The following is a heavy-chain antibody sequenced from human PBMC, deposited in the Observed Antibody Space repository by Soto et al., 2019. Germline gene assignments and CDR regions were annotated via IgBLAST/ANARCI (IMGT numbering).Heavy chain of an antibody. J-gene: IGHJ2*01. CDR1: GFPSSTYA. V-gene: IGHV3-23*01. CDR3: TKSDGCGGGACYTGTYYYFDV. Sequence: DVQLLESGGGLVEPGGSLTLSCAASGFPSSTYALNWVRQAPGKGPEWVSTISESGHHTHYADSVKGRFTTSRDKSKNTLSLQMNSLRVDDTAIYYCTKSDGCGGGACYTGTYYYFDVWGRGTLVTVSS. CDR2: ISESGHHT. D-gene: IGHD3-16*02.